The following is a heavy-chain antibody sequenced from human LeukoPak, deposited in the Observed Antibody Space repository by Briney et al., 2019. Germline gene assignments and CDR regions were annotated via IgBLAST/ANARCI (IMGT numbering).Heavy chain of an antibody. CDR2: IKHDGRDK. D-gene: IGHD3-22*01. Sequence: GGSLRLSCAASGFTFNNYWMTWVRQAPGKGLEWVATIKHDGRDKHYVDSVKGRFAICRDKANNSVHLKMNSLRAEDTAVYFCARSYTASGYYYGVAYWGQGTLVSVSS. CDR3: ARSYTASGYYYGVAY. CDR1: GFTFNNYW. V-gene: IGHV3-7*01. J-gene: IGHJ4*02.